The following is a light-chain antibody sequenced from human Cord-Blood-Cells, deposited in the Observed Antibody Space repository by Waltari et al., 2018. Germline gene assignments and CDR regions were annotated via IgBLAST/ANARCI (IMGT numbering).Light chain of an antibody. CDR1: SSDAGGYNY. CDR3: SSYAGSNNLV. Sequence: QSALTQPPSASGSPGQSVTISCTGTSSDAGGYNYVSWYQQHPGKAPKLMIYEVSKRPPGVPDRFSGSKSGTTASLTVSGLQAEDEADYYCSSYAGSNNLVFGGGTKLTVL. CDR2: EVS. V-gene: IGLV2-8*01. J-gene: IGLJ2*01.